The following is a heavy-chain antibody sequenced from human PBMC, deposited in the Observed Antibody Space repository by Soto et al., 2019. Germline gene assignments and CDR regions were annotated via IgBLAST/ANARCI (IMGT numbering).Heavy chain of an antibody. D-gene: IGHD3-16*01. V-gene: IGHV3-23*01. CDR3: VKDTYYD. Sequence: EVQLLESGGGLVQPGGSLRLSCAASGFTLSNYGMNWVRQAPGKGLEWVTGISGSAGSTYYADSVKGRFTISSDTSKNTLYLQMNTLTAEDTAVYYCVKDTYYDWGQGTLVTVSS. CDR2: ISGSAGST. CDR1: GFTLSNYG. J-gene: IGHJ4*02.